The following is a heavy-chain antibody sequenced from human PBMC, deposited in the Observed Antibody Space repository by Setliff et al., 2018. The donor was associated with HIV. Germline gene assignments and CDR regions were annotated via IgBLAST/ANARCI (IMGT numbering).Heavy chain of an antibody. CDR3: ARAPGPYGDYNWFDP. CDR1: GGSFSAYY. CDR2: INHSGST. J-gene: IGHJ5*02. Sequence: PSETLSLTCAVYGGSFSAYYWSWIRQPPGKGLEWIGEINHSGSTNYNPSLKSRVTISVDTSKNHFSLKLNSVTAADTAVYSCARAPGPYGDYNWFDPWGQGALVTVSS. D-gene: IGHD4-17*01. V-gene: IGHV4-34*01.